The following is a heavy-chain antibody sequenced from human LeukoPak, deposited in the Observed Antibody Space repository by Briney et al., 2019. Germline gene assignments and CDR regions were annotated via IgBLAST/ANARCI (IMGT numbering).Heavy chain of an antibody. V-gene: IGHV3-23*01. D-gene: IGHD2-15*01. CDR1: GSTFSSYA. CDR3: AKLEGCSGGSCYGYYFDY. Sequence: QPGGSLRLSCAASGSTFSSYAMSWVRPAPGKGLEWVSAISGSGGSTYYADSVKGRFTISRDNSKNTLYLQMNSLRAEDTAVYYCAKLEGCSGGSCYGYYFDYWGQGTLVTVSS. CDR2: ISGSGGST. J-gene: IGHJ4*02.